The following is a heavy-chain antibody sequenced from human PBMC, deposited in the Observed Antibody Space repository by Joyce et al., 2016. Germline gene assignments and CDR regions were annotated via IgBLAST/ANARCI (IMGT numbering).Heavy chain of an antibody. J-gene: IGHJ6*03. Sequence: QVQLVQSGAEVKKPGSSVKVSCKASGGTFSTYGISWVRQAPGQGLEWVGGILPTFRTAHYAQKFQDRVTITADKSTTTVYMELISLRSEDTAVYYCARGRSCYHKNPSYYYYMDVWGKGTTVTVSS. CDR2: ILPTFRTA. D-gene: IGHD3-3*01. CDR3: ARGRSCYHKNPSYYYYMDV. CDR1: GGTFSTYG. V-gene: IGHV1-69*06.